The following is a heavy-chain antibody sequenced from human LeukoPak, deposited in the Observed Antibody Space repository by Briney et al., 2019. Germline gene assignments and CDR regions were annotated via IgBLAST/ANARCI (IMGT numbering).Heavy chain of an antibody. CDR1: GFIFTSHG. CDR3: VSFYETY. J-gene: IGHJ4*02. CDR2: IGHDGSNQ. V-gene: IGHV3-33*01. D-gene: IGHD2/OR15-2a*01. Sequence: SGGSLRLSCVSSGFIFTSHGMQWVRQAPGKGLEWVAVIGHDGSNQNYADSVKGRFTVSRDNSKNTVYLHMNSLRAEDTAVYYCVSFYETYWGRGTLVTVSS.